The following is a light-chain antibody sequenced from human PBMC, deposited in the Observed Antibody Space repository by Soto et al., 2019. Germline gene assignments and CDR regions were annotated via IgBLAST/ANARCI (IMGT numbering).Light chain of an antibody. V-gene: IGLV2-14*01. CDR2: EVS. Sequence: QSVLTQPASVSGSPGQSITISCTGTSSDVGGYNYVSWYQQHPGKVPKLLIYEVSNRPSGVSNHFSGSKSGNTASLTISGLQAEDEANYYCSSYTSSSTYVFGTGTKVTVL. CDR1: SSDVGGYNY. J-gene: IGLJ1*01. CDR3: SSYTSSSTYV.